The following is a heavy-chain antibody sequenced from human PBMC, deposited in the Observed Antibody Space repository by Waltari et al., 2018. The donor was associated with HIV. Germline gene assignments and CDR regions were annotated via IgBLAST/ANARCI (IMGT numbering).Heavy chain of an antibody. CDR1: AFTFRTYS. D-gene: IGHD2-21*02. Sequence: EVQLVESGGGLVQPGGSLRLSCAAPAFTFRTYSMNWVRQAPGKGLEWVSHISGSRFTIYYADSVKGRFTISRDNAKNSLYLQMNSLRAEDTAVYYCARDRGVVTPNYGMDVWGQGTTVTVSS. CDR3: ARDRGVVTPNYGMDV. V-gene: IGHV3-48*01. CDR2: ISGSRFTI. J-gene: IGHJ6*02.